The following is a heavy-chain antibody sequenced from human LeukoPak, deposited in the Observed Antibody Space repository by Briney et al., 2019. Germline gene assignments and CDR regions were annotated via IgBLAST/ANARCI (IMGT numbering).Heavy chain of an antibody. J-gene: IGHJ6*02. CDR3: ASAYYYDSSGYYLPYYYYGMDV. Sequence: SETLSLTCTVSGGSISSYYWSWIRRPPGEGLEWIGYIYYSGSTNYNPSLKSRVTISVDTSKNQFSLKLSSVTAADTAVYYCASAYYYDSSGYYLPYYYYGMDVWGQGTTVTVSS. D-gene: IGHD3-22*01. CDR1: GGSISSYY. V-gene: IGHV4-59*01. CDR2: IYYSGST.